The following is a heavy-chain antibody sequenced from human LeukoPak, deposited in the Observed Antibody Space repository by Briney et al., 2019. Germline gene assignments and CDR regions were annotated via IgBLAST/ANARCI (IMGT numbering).Heavy chain of an antibody. V-gene: IGHV4-4*07. Sequence: SETLSLTCTVSGGSISSYYWSWIRQPAGKGLEWIGRIYTSGSTNYNPSLKSRVTISVDTSKNQFSLKLSSVTAADTAVYYCVRGYSPFDAFDIWGQGTMVTVSS. D-gene: IGHD1-14*01. CDR1: GGSISSYY. CDR3: VRGYSPFDAFDI. J-gene: IGHJ3*02. CDR2: IYTSGST.